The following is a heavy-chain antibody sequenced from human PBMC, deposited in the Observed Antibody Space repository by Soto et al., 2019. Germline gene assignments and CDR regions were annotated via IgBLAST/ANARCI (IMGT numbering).Heavy chain of an antibody. CDR1: GRSFTGYY. CDR2: INHSGST. Sequence: SETLSLTCAVYGRSFTGYYWTWIRQPPGKGLEWIGEINHSGSTNYNPSLKSRVTISVDTSKSQFSLKLSSVTAADTAVYYCATEYYDFWSGTYAYFDFWGQGTPVTVSS. D-gene: IGHD3-3*01. CDR3: ATEYYDFWSGTYAYFDF. V-gene: IGHV4-34*01. J-gene: IGHJ4*02.